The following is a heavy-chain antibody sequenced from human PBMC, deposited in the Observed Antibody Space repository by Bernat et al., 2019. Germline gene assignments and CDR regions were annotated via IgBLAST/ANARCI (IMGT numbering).Heavy chain of an antibody. CDR1: GFTFDIYW. CDR2: IKQDGSEK. CDR3: ARMGNTYGQYNWFDP. D-gene: IGHD2-8*01. Sequence: EVQLVESGGGLVQPGGSLRLSCAASGFTFDIYWMSWVRQAPGKGLEWVANIKQDGSEKHYVDSGKGRFTISRDNAKNLVYLQMNSLRGEDTAVYYCARMGNTYGQYNWFDPWGQGTLVTVAS. J-gene: IGHJ5*02. V-gene: IGHV3-7*01.